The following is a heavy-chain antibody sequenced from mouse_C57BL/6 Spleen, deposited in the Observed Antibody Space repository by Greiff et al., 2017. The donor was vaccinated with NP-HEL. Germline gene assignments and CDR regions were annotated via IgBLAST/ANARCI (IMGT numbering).Heavy chain of an antibody. V-gene: IGHV7-3*01. Sequence: EVMLVESGGGLVQPGGSLSLSCAASGFTFTDYYMSWVRQPPGKALEWLGFIRNKANGYTTEYSASVKGRFTISRDNSQSILYLQMNALRAEDSATYYCARSPFITTVVEDWYFDVWGTGTTVTVSS. J-gene: IGHJ1*03. CDR3: ARSPFITTVVEDWYFDV. D-gene: IGHD1-1*01. CDR2: IRNKANGYTT. CDR1: GFTFTDYY.